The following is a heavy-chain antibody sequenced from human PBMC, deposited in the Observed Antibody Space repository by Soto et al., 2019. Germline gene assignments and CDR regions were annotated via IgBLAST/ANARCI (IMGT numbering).Heavy chain of an antibody. CDR3: ARVVGALGHWFDP. D-gene: IGHD1-26*01. Sequence: ASVKVSCKASGYTFTSYAMHWVRQAPGQRLEWMGWINPSGGSTSYAQKFQGRVTMTRDTSTSTVYMELRSLRSDDTAVYYCARVVGALGHWFDPWGQGTLVTVSS. CDR1: GYTFTSYA. J-gene: IGHJ5*02. V-gene: IGHV1-46*01. CDR2: INPSGGST.